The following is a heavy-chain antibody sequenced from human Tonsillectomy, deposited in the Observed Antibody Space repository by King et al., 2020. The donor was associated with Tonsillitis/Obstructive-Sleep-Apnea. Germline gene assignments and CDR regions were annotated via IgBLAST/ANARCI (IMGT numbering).Heavy chain of an antibody. D-gene: IGHD3-10*01. V-gene: IGHV3-9*01. CDR3: AKGVDITMVRGVIA. CDR2: ISWNSGSI. CDR1: GFTFDDYA. J-gene: IGHJ5*02. Sequence: QLVQSGGGFVQPGRPLRLSCAASGFTFDDYAMHWVRQAPGKGLEWVSGISWNSGSIGYADSVKGRFTISRDNAKNSLCLQMNSLRAEDTALYYCAKGVDITMVRGVIAWGQGTLVTVSA.